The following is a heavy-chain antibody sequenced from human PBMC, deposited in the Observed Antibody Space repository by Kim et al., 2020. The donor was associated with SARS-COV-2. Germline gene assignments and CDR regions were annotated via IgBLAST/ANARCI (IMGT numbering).Heavy chain of an antibody. Sequence: SVKGRFTISRDNSKNTLYLQMSSLRAEDTAVYYCSILWWPEHRGVDAFDIWGQGTMVTVSS. CDR3: SILWWPEHRGVDAFDI. V-gene: IGHV3-64D*09. D-gene: IGHD2-21*01. J-gene: IGHJ3*02.